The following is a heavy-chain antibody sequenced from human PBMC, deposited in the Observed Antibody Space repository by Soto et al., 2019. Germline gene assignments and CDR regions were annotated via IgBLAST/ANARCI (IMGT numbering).Heavy chain of an antibody. CDR3: ARFRVAARDYYYYYGMDV. CDR2: IYYSGST. Sequence: SETLSLTCTVSGGSISSSSYYWGWIRQPPGKGLEWIGSIYYSGSTYYNPSLKSRVTISVDTSKNQFSLKLSSVTAADTAVYYCARFRVAARDYYYYYGMDVWGQGTTVTVS. V-gene: IGHV4-39*01. D-gene: IGHD6-6*01. J-gene: IGHJ6*02. CDR1: GGSISSSSYY.